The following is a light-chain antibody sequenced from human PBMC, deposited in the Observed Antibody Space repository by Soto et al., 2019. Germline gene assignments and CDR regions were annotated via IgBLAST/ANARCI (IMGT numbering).Light chain of an antibody. CDR3: QLNGSSPPIT. Sequence: VLTQSPGTLSLSPGERATLSCRASQSVRSTSLAWYQQKPGQAPRLLIYGASSRATGIPDRFSGGGSGTDFTLTISRLEPEDFAVYYCQLNGSSPPITFGQGTWLEIK. CDR1: QSVRSTS. J-gene: IGKJ5*01. CDR2: GAS. V-gene: IGKV3-20*01.